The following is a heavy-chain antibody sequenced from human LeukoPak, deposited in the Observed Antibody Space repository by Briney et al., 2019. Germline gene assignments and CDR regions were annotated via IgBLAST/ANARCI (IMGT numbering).Heavy chain of an antibody. CDR3: ARDAYDYYGMDV. CDR2: ISSSSSTI. J-gene: IGHJ6*02. V-gene: IGHV3-48*02. Sequence: GGSLRLSCAASGFTFSSYSMNWARQAPGKGLEWVSYISSSSSTIYYADSVKGRFTISRDNAKNSMYLQMNSLRDEDTAVYYCARDAYDYYGMDVWGQGDTVTVSS. CDR1: GFTFSSYS.